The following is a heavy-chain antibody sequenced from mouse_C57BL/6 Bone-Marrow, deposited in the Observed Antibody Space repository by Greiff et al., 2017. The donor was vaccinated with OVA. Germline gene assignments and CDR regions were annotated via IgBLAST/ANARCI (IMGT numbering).Heavy chain of an antibody. J-gene: IGHJ3*01. Sequence: EVKLMESGGGLVKPGGSLKLSCAASGFTFSSYAMSWVRQTPEKRLEWVATISDGGSYTYYPDNVKGRFTISRDNAKNNLYLQMSHLKSEDTAMYYCARAPKREFFFAYWGQGTLVTVSA. CDR1: GFTFSSYA. CDR2: ISDGGSYT. CDR3: ARAPKREFFFAY. V-gene: IGHV5-4*03. D-gene: IGHD1-3*01.